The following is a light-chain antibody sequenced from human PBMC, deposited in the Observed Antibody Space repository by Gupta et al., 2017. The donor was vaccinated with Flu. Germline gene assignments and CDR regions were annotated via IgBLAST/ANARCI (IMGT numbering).Light chain of an antibody. CDR3: CSFAATYTLV. V-gene: IGLV2-11*01. J-gene: IGLJ3*02. Sequence: QSALTQPRSVSGSPGQSVTISCTASSRDLATYNHVSWYQNHPGKAPKLMIYSFTMRPSGVPDRFSGSKSGTTASLTISGLQADDEAYYYCCSFAATYTLVFGGGTKLTVL. CDR2: SFT. CDR1: SRDLATYNH.